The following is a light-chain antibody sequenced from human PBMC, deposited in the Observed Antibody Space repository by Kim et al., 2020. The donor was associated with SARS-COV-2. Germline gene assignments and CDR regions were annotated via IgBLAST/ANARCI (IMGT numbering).Light chain of an antibody. CDR2: DVT. CDR3: SSYKSTTTVV. Sequence: GQSITITCTGGGSDVGGYDYVSWYQQHPGKAPKLIIFDVTNRPSGISDRFSGSKSGNTASLTISGLQTEDEADYFCSSYKSTTTVVFGTGTKVTVL. V-gene: IGLV2-14*03. CDR1: GSDVGGYDY. J-gene: IGLJ1*01.